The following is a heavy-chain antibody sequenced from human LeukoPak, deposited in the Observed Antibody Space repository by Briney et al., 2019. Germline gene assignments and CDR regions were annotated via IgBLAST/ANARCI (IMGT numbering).Heavy chain of an antibody. CDR1: GFIFSNYW. CDR2: IKEDGSEK. J-gene: IGHJ4*02. CDR3: AREGRDYGDYAFDY. V-gene: IGHV3-7*01. Sequence: AGGSLRLSCAASGFIFSNYWMTWVRQAPGKGLEWVANIKEDGSEKYYVDSVKGRFTISRDNAKNSLFLQMNSLRAEDTAVYYCAREGRDYGDYAFDYWGQGTLVTVSS. D-gene: IGHD4-17*01.